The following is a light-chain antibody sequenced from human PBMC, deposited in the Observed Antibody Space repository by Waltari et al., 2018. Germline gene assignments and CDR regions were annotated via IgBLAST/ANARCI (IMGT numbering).Light chain of an antibody. J-gene: IGKJ1*01. Sequence: EIVLTQSPGTLSLSPGERATLSCRASQSVGTYLAWYQQKPGQAPRLLIYGASNRATGIPERFSGSGSGTDFSLTISRLEPEDFAVYYCQKYVNLPATFGQGTKAEIK. CDR1: QSVGTY. V-gene: IGKV3-20*01. CDR3: QKYVNLPAT. CDR2: GAS.